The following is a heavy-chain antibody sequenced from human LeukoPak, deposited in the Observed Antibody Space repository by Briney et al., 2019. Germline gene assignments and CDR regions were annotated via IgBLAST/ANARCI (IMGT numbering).Heavy chain of an antibody. V-gene: IGHV1-18*01. CDR1: GYSFTDYA. CDR3: ASAPRGTAIPYELPAGP. CDR2: ISVYNGNT. D-gene: IGHD1-1*01. J-gene: IGHJ5*02. Sequence: ASVKVSCKTSGYSFTDYAITWVRQAPGQGLEWMGWISVYNGNTNYAQKVQARVTMTTDTSTSTAYMELRSLRSDDTAVYYCASAPRGTAIPYELPAGPWGQGTLVTVSS.